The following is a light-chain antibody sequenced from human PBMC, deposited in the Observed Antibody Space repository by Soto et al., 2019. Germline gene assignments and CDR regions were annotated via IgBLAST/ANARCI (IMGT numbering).Light chain of an antibody. CDR2: DAS. CDR3: QQFNSYRWT. CDR1: QGISSA. Sequence: AIQLTQSPSSLSASVGDRVTITCRASQGISSALAWYQQKPGKAPKLLIYDASSLESGVPSRFSGSGSGTDFTLTISSLQPEDFATYYCQQFNSYRWTFGQGIKVEIK. J-gene: IGKJ1*01. V-gene: IGKV1-13*02.